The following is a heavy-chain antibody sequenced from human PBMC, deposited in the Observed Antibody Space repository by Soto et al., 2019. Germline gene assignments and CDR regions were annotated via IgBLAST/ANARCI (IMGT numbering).Heavy chain of an antibody. CDR1: GFTFSSYA. Sequence: VGSLRLSCAASGFTFSSYAMSWVRQAPGKGLEWVSAISGSGGSTYYADSVKGRFTISRDNSKNTLYLQMNSLRAEDTAVYYCAKDLQQWLSDYYGMDVWGQGTTVTVSS. J-gene: IGHJ6*02. D-gene: IGHD6-19*01. CDR2: ISGSGGST. CDR3: AKDLQQWLSDYYGMDV. V-gene: IGHV3-23*01.